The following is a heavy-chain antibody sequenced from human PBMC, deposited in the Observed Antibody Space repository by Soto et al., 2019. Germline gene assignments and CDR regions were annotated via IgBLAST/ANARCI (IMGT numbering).Heavy chain of an antibody. V-gene: IGHV3-21*01. Sequence: GGSLRLSCAASGFSFDTYNMNWVRQAPGKGLEWVSSISSGRPDIFYADSVRGRFTISRDDDKKSLFLQMNSLRADDTAVYYCARDHLGIAAGDFDLWGQGTLVTVSS. D-gene: IGHD6-19*01. J-gene: IGHJ4*02. CDR2: ISSGRPDI. CDR1: GFSFDTYN. CDR3: ARDHLGIAAGDFDL.